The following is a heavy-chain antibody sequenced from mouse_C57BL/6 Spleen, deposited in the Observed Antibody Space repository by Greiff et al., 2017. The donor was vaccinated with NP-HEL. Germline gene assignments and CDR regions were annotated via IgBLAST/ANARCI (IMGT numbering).Heavy chain of an antibody. CDR2: ISDGGSYT. CDR3: ARGITTRNYFDY. D-gene: IGHD1-1*01. Sequence: EVHLVESGGGLVKPGGSLKLSCAASGFTFSSYAMSWVRQTPEKRLEWVATISDGGSYTYYPDNVKGRFTISRDNAKNNLYLQMSHLKSEDTAMYYCARGITTRNYFDYWGQGTTLTVSS. V-gene: IGHV5-4*01. CDR1: GFTFSSYA. J-gene: IGHJ2*01.